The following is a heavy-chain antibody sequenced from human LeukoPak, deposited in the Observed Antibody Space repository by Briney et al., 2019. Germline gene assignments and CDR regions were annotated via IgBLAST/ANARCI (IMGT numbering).Heavy chain of an antibody. CDR2: IYYSGST. Sequence: PSQTLSLTCTISGGSISSGDYYWSWVRQPPGKGLEWIGYIYYSGSTYYNPSHKSRVTISVDTSKNQFFLKLSSVTAADTAVYYCARAVGHDYVWGSYRVYFDYWGQGTLVTISS. CDR1: GGSISSGDYY. D-gene: IGHD3-16*02. CDR3: ARAVGHDYVWGSYRVYFDY. V-gene: IGHV4-30-4*01. J-gene: IGHJ4*02.